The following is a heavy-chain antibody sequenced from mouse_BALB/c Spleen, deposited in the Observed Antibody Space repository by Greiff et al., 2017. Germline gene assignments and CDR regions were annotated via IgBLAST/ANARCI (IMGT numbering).Heavy chain of an antibody. Sequence: VQLQQSGPELVKPGASVKIPCKASGYTFTDYNMDWVKQSHGKSLEWIGDINPNNGGTIYNQKFKGKATLTVDKSSSTAYMELRSLTSEDTAVYYCARSDTTAFYWYFDVWGAGTTVTVSS. CDR1: GYTFTDYN. CDR2: INPNNGGT. J-gene: IGHJ1*01. CDR3: ARSDTTAFYWYFDV. V-gene: IGHV1-18*01. D-gene: IGHD1-2*01.